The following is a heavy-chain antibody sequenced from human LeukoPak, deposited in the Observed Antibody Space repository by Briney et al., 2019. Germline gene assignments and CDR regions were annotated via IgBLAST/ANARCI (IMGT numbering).Heavy chain of an antibody. D-gene: IGHD4-17*01. Sequence: GGSLRLSCAASGFPFSTYWMTWVRQAPGKGLEWVANIKQDGSKTYYVDSVKCRFTISRDNAKNSLSLQMNSLRDEDTAVYYCAVDRRQGPTVTTFSPFDFWGQGTLVTVSS. J-gene: IGHJ4*02. CDR1: GFPFSTYW. CDR2: IKQDGSKT. V-gene: IGHV3-7*01. CDR3: AVDRRQGPTVTTFSPFDF.